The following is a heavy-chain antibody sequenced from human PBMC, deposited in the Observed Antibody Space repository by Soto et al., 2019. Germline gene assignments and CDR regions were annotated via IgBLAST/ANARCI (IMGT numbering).Heavy chain of an antibody. CDR3: ATELGYCSGGSCWYYFDC. CDR2: FDPEDGET. CDR1: GYTLTELS. Sequence: ASVKVSCKVSGYTLTELSMHWVRQAPGKGLEWMGGFDPEDGETIYAQKFQGRVTMTEDTSTDTAYMELSSLRSEDTAVYYCATELGYCSGGSCWYYFDCWGQGTLVTVSS. V-gene: IGHV1-24*01. D-gene: IGHD2-15*01. J-gene: IGHJ4*02.